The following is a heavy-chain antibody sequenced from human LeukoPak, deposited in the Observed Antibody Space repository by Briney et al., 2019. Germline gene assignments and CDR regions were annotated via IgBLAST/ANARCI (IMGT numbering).Heavy chain of an antibody. V-gene: IGHV3-21*01. Sequence: KTGGSLRLSCAASGFTFTTYTMNWVRQAPGKGLEWVSSIRSTIGYIYYADSVKGRFTISRDNAKNSLYLQMNSLRAEDTAVYYRARGSDISDYFNDAFDVWGQGIMVTVSS. CDR3: ARGSDISDYFNDAFDV. J-gene: IGHJ3*01. CDR2: IRSTIGYI. CDR1: GFTFTTYT. D-gene: IGHD3-22*01.